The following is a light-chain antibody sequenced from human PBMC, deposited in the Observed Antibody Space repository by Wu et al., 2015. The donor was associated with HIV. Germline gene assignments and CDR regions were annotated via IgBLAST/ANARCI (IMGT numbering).Light chain of an antibody. J-gene: IGKJ1*01. V-gene: IGKV1-39*01. Sequence: DIQMTQSPSSLSASVGDRVTISCRSSQDISDYLTWFQQKPGKAPQVLIFLASSLQSGVPSRFSGGGSGTDFTLTISGLQPDDLATYYCQQYNYLWTFGQGTKVEIK. CDR2: LAS. CDR1: QDISDY. CDR3: QQYNYLWT.